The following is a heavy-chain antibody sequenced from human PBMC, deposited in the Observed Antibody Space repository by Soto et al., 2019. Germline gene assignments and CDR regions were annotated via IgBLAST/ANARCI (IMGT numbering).Heavy chain of an antibody. J-gene: IGHJ6*02. D-gene: IGHD2-15*01. Sequence: QLQLVESGGGVVQPGRSLRLSCAASASTFSNYIMHWVRQAPGKGLERVAFISYDGSNSNYADFVESPFTISSDNPKNLLYLQLSSLRPDVTAVYYCAGGDNYYALGVWGQGTTVTVSS. CDR3: AGGDNYYALGV. CDR1: ASTFSNYI. CDR2: ISYDGSNS. V-gene: IGHV3-30*04.